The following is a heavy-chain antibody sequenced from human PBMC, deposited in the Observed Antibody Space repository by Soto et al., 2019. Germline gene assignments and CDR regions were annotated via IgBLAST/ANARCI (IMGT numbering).Heavy chain of an antibody. J-gene: IGHJ5*02. CDR3: ARGSSGWTDYNWFDP. CDR1: GGSINSYY. D-gene: IGHD6-19*01. V-gene: IGHV4-59*01. Sequence: QVQLQESGPGLVKPSETLSLTCTVSGGSINSYYWSWIRQTPGKGLEWIGYIYYSGSTNYNPSLKSRVTISVDTSKNQFPLKLSSVTAADTAVYYCARGSSGWTDYNWFDPWGQGTLVTVSS. CDR2: IYYSGST.